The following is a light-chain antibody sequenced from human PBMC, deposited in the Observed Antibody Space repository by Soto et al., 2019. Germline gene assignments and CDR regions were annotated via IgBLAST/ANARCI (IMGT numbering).Light chain of an antibody. Sequence: DIVLTQSPGTLSLSPGERAALSCRASQSVSSSYLAWYQQKPGQAPRLLIYGASNRATGIPDRFSGSGSGTDFTLTISRLEPEDFLVYYCQQYGSSQITFGQGTRLEIK. CDR3: QQYGSSQIT. V-gene: IGKV3-20*01. CDR2: GAS. CDR1: QSVSSSY. J-gene: IGKJ5*01.